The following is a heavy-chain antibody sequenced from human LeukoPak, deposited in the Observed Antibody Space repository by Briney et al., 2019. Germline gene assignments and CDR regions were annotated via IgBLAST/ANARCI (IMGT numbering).Heavy chain of an antibody. D-gene: IGHD4-23*01. Sequence: GGSLRLSCAASGFTFSSYGMHWVRQAPGKGLEWVAVISSDGSDKYYADSVKGRFTISRDNSKNTMYLQMNSLRDEDTAVYYCAKGSATTVVTIDYWGQATLVTVST. V-gene: IGHV3-30*18. CDR3: AKGSATTVVTIDY. J-gene: IGHJ4*02. CDR1: GFTFSSYG. CDR2: ISSDGSDK.